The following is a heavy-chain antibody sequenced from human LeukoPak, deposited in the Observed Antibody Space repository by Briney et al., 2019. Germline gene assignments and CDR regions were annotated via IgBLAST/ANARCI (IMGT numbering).Heavy chain of an antibody. V-gene: IGHV5-51*01. D-gene: IGHD2-2*01. J-gene: IGHJ5*02. CDR1: GYSFTSYW. CDR3: ARSTGLSFRWFDP. Sequence: RGESLKISCKGSGYSFTSYWIGWVRPMPGKGLEWMGIIYPGDSDTRYSPSFQGQVTISADKSISTAYLQWSSLKASDTAMYYCARSTGLSFRWFDPWGQGTLVTVSS. CDR2: IYPGDSDT.